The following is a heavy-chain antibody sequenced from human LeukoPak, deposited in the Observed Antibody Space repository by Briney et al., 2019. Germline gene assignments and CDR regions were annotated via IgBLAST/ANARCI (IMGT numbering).Heavy chain of an antibody. CDR2: IYYSGST. V-gene: IGHV4-39*07. D-gene: IGHD6-13*01. Sequence: TSETLSLTCTVSGGSISSSSYYWGWIRQPPGKGLEWIGSIYYSGSTYYNPSLKSRVTISVDTSKNQFSLKLSSVTAADTAVYYCARAEQLVDAFDIWGQGTMVTVSS. CDR1: GGSISSSSYY. CDR3: ARAEQLVDAFDI. J-gene: IGHJ3*02.